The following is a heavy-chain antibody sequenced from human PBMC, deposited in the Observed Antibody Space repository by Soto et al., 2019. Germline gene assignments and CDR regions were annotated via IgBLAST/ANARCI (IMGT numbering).Heavy chain of an antibody. CDR2: IYYSGST. Sequence: SETLSLTCTVSGGSISSYYWSWFRQPPGKGLEWIGYIYYSGSTNYNPSLKSRVTISVDTSKNQFSLKLSSVTAADTAVYYCARSYRRYCSGGSCYSYYYYYMDVWGKGTTVTVSS. CDR1: GGSISSYY. CDR3: ARSYRRYCSGGSCYSYYYYYMDV. J-gene: IGHJ6*03. D-gene: IGHD2-15*01. V-gene: IGHV4-59*01.